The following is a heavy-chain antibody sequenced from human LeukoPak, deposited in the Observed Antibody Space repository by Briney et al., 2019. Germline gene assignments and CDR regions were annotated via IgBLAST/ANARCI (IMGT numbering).Heavy chain of an antibody. CDR3: AKVATVTNFEY. J-gene: IGHJ4*02. CDR1: GFTFSSYA. V-gene: IGHV3-23*01. D-gene: IGHD4-17*01. Sequence: GRSLRLSCAASGFTFSSYAMSWVRQAPGKGLEWVSTISSSGGSTSYADSVKGRFTISRDNSKNTMYLQMNSLRAEDTAVYYCAKVATVTNFEYWGQGTLVTVSS. CDR2: ISSSGGST.